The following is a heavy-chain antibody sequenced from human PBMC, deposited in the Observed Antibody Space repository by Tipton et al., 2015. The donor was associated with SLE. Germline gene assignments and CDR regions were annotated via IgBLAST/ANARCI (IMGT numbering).Heavy chain of an antibody. CDR3: ARGIYDYIWGSYRTDAFDI. J-gene: IGHJ3*02. Sequence: GRFTISRDNSKNTLYLQMNSLRAEDTAVYYCARGIYDYIWGSYRTDAFDIWGQGTMVTVSS. V-gene: IGHV3-30*07. D-gene: IGHD3-16*02.